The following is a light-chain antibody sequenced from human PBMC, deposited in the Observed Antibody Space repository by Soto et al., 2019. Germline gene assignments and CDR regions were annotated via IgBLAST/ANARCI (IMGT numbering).Light chain of an antibody. Sequence: EIVLTQSPGTLSFSPGERATLSCRTSQTVSNNFLAWYQRRPGQTPRILIYGASRRAAGIPDRFSGSGSGTDFTLTISRLEPEDFAVYSCQQYGSSPLTFGPGTKVDI. J-gene: IGKJ3*01. CDR3: QQYGSSPLT. CDR1: QTVSNNF. CDR2: GAS. V-gene: IGKV3-20*01.